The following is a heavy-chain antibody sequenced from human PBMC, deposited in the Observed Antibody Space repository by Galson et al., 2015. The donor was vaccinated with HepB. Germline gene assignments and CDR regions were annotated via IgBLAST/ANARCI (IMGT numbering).Heavy chain of an antibody. Sequence: SLRLSCAASGFTFSSYWMSWVRRAPGKGLEWVANVKQDGSEKYYVDSVKGRFTISRDNAKNSLYLQMNSLRAEDTAVYYCARAAVARPLSENDYWGQGTLVTVSS. CDR1: GFTFSSYW. CDR2: VKQDGSEK. D-gene: IGHD6-19*01. J-gene: IGHJ4*02. V-gene: IGHV3-7*03. CDR3: ARAAVARPLSENDY.